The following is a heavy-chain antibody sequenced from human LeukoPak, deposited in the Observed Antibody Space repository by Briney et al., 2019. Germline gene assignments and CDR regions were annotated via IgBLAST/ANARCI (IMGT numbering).Heavy chain of an antibody. J-gene: IGHJ4*02. D-gene: IGHD4-17*01. CDR3: ATVTSGH. CDR2: INPEGTST. Sequence: GGSLRLSCAASGIIISSNYMQWVRQAPGKGLVWVSRINPEGTSTTYADSVKGRLTISRDNAKNTVYLQMNSLRAEDTAVYYCATVTSGHWGQGILVTVSS. CDR1: GIIISSNY. V-gene: IGHV3-74*01.